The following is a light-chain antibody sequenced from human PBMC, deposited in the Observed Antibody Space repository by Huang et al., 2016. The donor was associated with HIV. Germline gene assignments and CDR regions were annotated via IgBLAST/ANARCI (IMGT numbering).Light chain of an antibody. Sequence: EIVMTQSPATLSVSPGERATLSCRASQSVSSNLAWYQQQPCQPPRLLIYDASTRATNIPARFSGSGSGTEFTLTISSLQSEDFAVYYCQQYDNWSPLTFGGGTKVEIK. CDR3: QQYDNWSPLT. CDR1: QSVSSN. CDR2: DAS. J-gene: IGKJ4*01. V-gene: IGKV3D-15*01.